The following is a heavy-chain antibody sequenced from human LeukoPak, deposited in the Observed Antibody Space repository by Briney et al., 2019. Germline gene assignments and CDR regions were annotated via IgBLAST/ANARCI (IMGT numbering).Heavy chain of an antibody. CDR2: IYSGGST. CDR1: GFTVSSNY. D-gene: IGHD3-3*01. Sequence: GGSLRLSCAASGFTVSSNYMSWVRQAPGKGLEWVSVIYSGGSTYYADSVKGRFTISRHNSKNTLYLQMNSLRSEDTAVYYCARGARITIFGVVIRGGYYFDYWGQGTLVTVSS. V-gene: IGHV3-53*04. CDR3: ARGARITIFGVVIRGGYYFDY. J-gene: IGHJ4*02.